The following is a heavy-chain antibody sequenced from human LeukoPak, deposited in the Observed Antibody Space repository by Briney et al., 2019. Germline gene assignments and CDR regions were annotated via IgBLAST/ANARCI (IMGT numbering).Heavy chain of an antibody. CDR3: ARGAYCSSTSCYHPASLKDY. CDR1: GSTFTSYY. Sequence: VASVKVSCKSSGSTFTSYYMHWVRQAPAQGLEWMGIINPRCDSTNYAQKFKGRVTMIRDTSTSTVYMELSSLRSEDTAVYYCARGAYCSSTSCYHPASLKDYWGQGTLVTVSS. D-gene: IGHD2-2*01. V-gene: IGHV1-46*01. J-gene: IGHJ4*02. CDR2: INPRCDST.